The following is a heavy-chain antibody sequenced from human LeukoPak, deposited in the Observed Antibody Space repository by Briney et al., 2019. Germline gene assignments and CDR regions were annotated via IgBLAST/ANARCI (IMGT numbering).Heavy chain of an antibody. CDR1: GFSFASYA. CDR3: AKRPSSAWNY. Sequence: GGSLRLSCAASGFSFASYAMYWVRQAPGKGLEWVSTIGGAGGSTNYADSVKGRFTISRDNSENTLYLQMNSLRVEDTAVYYCAKRPSSAWNYWGQGTLVTVSS. CDR2: IGGAGGST. V-gene: IGHV3-23*01. D-gene: IGHD3-22*01. J-gene: IGHJ4*02.